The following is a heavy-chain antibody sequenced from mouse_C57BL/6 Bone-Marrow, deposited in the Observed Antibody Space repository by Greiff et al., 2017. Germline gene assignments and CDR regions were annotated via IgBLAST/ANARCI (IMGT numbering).Heavy chain of an antibody. CDR1: GYTFTSYW. Sequence: QVQLQQPGAELVRPGSSVKLSCTASGYTFTSYWMDWVKQRPGQGLEWIGNIYPSDSETHYNQKFKDKATLTVDKSSSTAYMQLSSLTSEDSAVYYCARDNYYGSSYDWYFDVWGTGTTVTVSS. V-gene: IGHV1-61*01. CDR3: ARDNYYGSSYDWYFDV. CDR2: IYPSDSET. D-gene: IGHD1-1*01. J-gene: IGHJ1*03.